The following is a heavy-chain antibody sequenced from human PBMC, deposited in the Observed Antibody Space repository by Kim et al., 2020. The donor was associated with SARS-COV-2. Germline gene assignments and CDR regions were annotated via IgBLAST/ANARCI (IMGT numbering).Heavy chain of an antibody. Sequence: ASVKVSCKASGYVFSSHHMHWVRQAPGQGLEWMGLIDPSGGTTTTYAQKFQGRVTMTSDTSTRTVYMELSSLRSEDTAVYYCARADKGAMDVWGQGTTVTVSS. CDR2: IDPSGGTTT. D-gene: IGHD3-22*01. J-gene: IGHJ6*02. CDR1: GYVFSSHH. CDR3: ARADKGAMDV. V-gene: IGHV1-46*01.